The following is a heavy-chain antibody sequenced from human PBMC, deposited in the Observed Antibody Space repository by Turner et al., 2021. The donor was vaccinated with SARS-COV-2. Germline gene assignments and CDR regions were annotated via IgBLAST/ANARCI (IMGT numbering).Heavy chain of an antibody. J-gene: IGHJ4*02. CDR2: ISGSGGST. D-gene: IGHD3-22*01. CDR3: AKADRIMIVVVITLFDY. CDR1: GFTFSSYA. Sequence: ELHLLESGGGLVQPGGSLSLPCAASGFTFSSYAMSWVRQAPGKGREWVSAISGSGGSTYYADSVKGRFTISRDNSKNTLYLQMNSLRAEDTAVYYCAKADRIMIVVVITLFDYWGQGTLVTVSS. V-gene: IGHV3-23*01.